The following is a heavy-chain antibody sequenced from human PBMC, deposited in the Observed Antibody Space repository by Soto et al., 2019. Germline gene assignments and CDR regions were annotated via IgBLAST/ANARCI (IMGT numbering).Heavy chain of an antibody. CDR1: GYTFTSYA. J-gene: IGHJ3*02. D-gene: IGHD3-10*01. V-gene: IGHV1-3*01. CDR3: ASRDADGAFDI. Sequence: ASVRVSCKXSGYTFTSYAMHWVRQAPGQRLEWMGWINAGNGNTKYSQKFQGRVTITRDTSASTAYMELSSLRSEDTAVYYCASRDADGAFDIWGQGTMVTVSS. CDR2: INAGNGNT.